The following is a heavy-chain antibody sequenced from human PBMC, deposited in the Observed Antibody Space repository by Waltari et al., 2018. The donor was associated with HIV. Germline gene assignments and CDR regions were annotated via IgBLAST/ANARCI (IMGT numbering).Heavy chain of an antibody. D-gene: IGHD1-26*01. CDR2: IDYSGST. CDR3: ARQIMSGTHGQEWFDP. V-gene: IGHV4-39*01. Sequence: QVQLQESGPGLVKPSETLSLTCTVSGDSISSSSYYCGWIRQPPGKGLEWMASIDYSGSTDSKPSLKSRVPRSGDRSKNQFSRELSPLSAADTAGYDCARQIMSGTHGQEWFDPWGQGTLVTVSS. J-gene: IGHJ5*02. CDR1: GDSISSSSYY.